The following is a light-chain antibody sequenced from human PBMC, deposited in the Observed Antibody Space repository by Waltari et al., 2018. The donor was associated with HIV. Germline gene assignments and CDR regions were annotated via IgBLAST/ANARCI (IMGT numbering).Light chain of an antibody. Sequence: QSVLTQPPSVSGAPGQRVTLSCTGSRSNIGTHEVHWYQQLPGTAPRLLIYNTNSRPSGVPDRVSGSKSGTSASLAINGLQAEDEADYYCQSSDSTLSGSVFGGGTKLTVV. CDR1: RSNIGTHE. CDR3: QSSDSTLSGSV. CDR2: NTN. J-gene: IGLJ2*01. V-gene: IGLV1-40*01.